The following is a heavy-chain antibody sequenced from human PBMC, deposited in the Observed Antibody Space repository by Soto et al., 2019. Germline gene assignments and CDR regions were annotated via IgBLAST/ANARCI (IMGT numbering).Heavy chain of an antibody. D-gene: IGHD5-12*01. Sequence: ASVKVSCKASGYTFTNYATHWVRQAPGQGLEWMGWINAGNGNTKYSQKFQGRVTITRDTSASTAYMELSSLRSEDTAVYYCARVSGYYLPDYWGQGTLVTVSS. V-gene: IGHV1-3*01. J-gene: IGHJ4*02. CDR2: INAGNGNT. CDR3: ARVSGYYLPDY. CDR1: GYTFTNYA.